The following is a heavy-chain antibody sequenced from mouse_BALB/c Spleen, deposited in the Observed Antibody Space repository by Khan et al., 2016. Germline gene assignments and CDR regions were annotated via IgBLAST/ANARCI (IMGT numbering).Heavy chain of an antibody. CDR2: ILPGSGST. V-gene: IGHV1-9*01. Sequence: QVQPQQSGAELMKPGASLKISCKATGYSFSSYWIEWVKQRPGHGLEWIGEILPGSGSTNYNEKFRGKATFTADTSSNTAYMQLRSLTSEDSAVPAGASTDRRGYYDYWGQGTTLTVSS. D-gene: IGHD6-1*01. CDR3: ASTDRRGYYDY. J-gene: IGHJ2*01. CDR1: GYSFSSYW.